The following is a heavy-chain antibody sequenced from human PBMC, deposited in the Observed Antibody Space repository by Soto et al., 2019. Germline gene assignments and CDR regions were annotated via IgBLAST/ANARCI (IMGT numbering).Heavy chain of an antibody. D-gene: IGHD3-22*01. V-gene: IGHV4-39*01. J-gene: IGHJ2*01. CDR2: IYYSGST. CDR3: ARHAYYYDSRGYYAHRSWYYDL. Sequence: QLQLQESGPGLVKPSETLSLTCTVSGGSISSSSYYWGWIRQPPGKGLEWIGSIYYSGSTYYNPSLKSRVTISVDTTKNQFSMNLSSVTVADTTVYNCARHAYYYDSRGYYAHRSWYYDLWGRGTLVTVSA. CDR1: GGSISSSSYY.